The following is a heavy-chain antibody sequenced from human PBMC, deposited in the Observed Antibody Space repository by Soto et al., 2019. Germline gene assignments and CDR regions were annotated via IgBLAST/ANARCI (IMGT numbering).Heavy chain of an antibody. D-gene: IGHD4-17*01. CDR2: IDPSDSYT. Sequence: PGESLKISCKGSVYSFTSYWISWVRQMPGKGLEWMGRIDPSDSYTNYSPSFQGHVTISADKSISTAYLQWSSLKASDTAMYYCARHLVGYGDYLVGMDVWGQGTTVTVSS. CDR3: ARHLVGYGDYLVGMDV. CDR1: VYSFTSYW. V-gene: IGHV5-10-1*01. J-gene: IGHJ6*02.